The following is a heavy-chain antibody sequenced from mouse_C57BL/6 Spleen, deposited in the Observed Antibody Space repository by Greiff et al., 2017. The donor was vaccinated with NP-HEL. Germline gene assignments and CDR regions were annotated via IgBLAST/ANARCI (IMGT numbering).Heavy chain of an antibody. Sequence: VQLQQSGPELVKPGASVKISCKASGYAFSSSWMNWVKQRPGKGLEWIGRIYPGDGDPNYNGKFKGKATLTADKSSSSAYMQLSSLTSEDSAVYFCASPYDYDFDYWGQGTTLTVSS. J-gene: IGHJ2*01. CDR3: ASPYDYDFDY. D-gene: IGHD2-4*01. CDR1: GYAFSSSW. CDR2: IYPGDGDP. V-gene: IGHV1-82*01.